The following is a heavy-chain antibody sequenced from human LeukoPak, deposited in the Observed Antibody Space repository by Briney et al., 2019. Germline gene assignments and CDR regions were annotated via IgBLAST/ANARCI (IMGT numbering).Heavy chain of an antibody. CDR3: ARDPVVGANGLDY. CDR2: INHSGST. Sequence: SETLSLTCAVYGGSFSGYYWSWIRQPPGKGLEWIGEINHSGSTNYNPSLKSRVTISVDTSKNQFSLKLSSVTAADTAVYYCARDPVVGANGLDYWGQGTLVTVSS. D-gene: IGHD1-26*01. J-gene: IGHJ4*02. CDR1: GGSFSGYY. V-gene: IGHV4-34*01.